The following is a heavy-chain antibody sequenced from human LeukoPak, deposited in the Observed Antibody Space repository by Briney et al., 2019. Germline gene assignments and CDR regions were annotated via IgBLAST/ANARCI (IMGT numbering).Heavy chain of an antibody. CDR1: GFTFSSYA. CDR3: ARRGSGSCFSFDY. D-gene: IGHD2-15*01. Sequence: GSLRLSCAASGFTFSSYAMSWVRLAPGKGLEWVSTISGSGGSTYYADSVKGRFTISRDNSKNTLYLQMNSLRAEDTAVYYCARRGSGSCFSFDYWGQGTLVTVSS. CDR2: ISGSGGST. J-gene: IGHJ4*02. V-gene: IGHV3-23*01.